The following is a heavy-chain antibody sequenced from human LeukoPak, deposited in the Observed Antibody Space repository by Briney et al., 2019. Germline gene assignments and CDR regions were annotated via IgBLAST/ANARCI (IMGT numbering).Heavy chain of an antibody. J-gene: IGHJ4*02. CDR2: IYYTGNT. CDR1: GVSISSSYSY. Sequence: SETLSLTCTASGVSISSSYSYCGWIRQPPGMGLEWIGSIYYTGNTYYNASLKSQVSISIDTSKNQFSLKLTSVTAADTAVYYCARQTGSGLFILPGGQGTLVTVSS. D-gene: IGHD3-10*01. V-gene: IGHV4-39*01. CDR3: ARQTGSGLFILP.